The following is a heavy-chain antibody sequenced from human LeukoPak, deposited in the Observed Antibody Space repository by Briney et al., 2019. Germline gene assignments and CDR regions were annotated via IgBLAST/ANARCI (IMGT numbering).Heavy chain of an antibody. Sequence: SETLSLTCTVSGGFIGSYYWSWIRQPAGKGLEWIGRIYSTGSTNYNPSLKSRVTMSVDTSKNQFSLRLRSVTAADTAVCYCARQIASAGTAGFDFWGQGALVTVSS. CDR2: IYSTGST. V-gene: IGHV4-4*07. J-gene: IGHJ4*02. CDR3: ARQIASAGTAGFDF. CDR1: GGFIGSYY. D-gene: IGHD6-13*01.